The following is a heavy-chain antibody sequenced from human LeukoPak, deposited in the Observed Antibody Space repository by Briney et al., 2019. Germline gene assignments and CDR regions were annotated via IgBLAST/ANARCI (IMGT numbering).Heavy chain of an antibody. CDR1: GFTFSAYS. CDR2: ISGSSDYI. Sequence: PGGSLRLSCAASGFTFSAYSMNWVRQAPGKGLEWVSAISGSSDYIYYADSVKGRFTISRDNAKNSLFLQMNSLRAEDTVVYYCARAPTVLVGYCSSASCQADYWGQGTLVTVSS. V-gene: IGHV3-21*01. CDR3: ARAPTVLVGYCSSASCQADY. D-gene: IGHD2-2*01. J-gene: IGHJ4*02.